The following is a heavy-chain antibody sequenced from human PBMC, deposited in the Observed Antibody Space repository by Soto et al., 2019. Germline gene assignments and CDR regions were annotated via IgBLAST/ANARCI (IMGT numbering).Heavy chain of an antibody. J-gene: IGHJ3*02. CDR1: NTSISSSNW. CDR2: IYHTGRT. V-gene: IGHV4-4*02. CDR3: VRDEAHYDILTGSSLGRAFDI. Sequence: QVQLQESGPSLVKPSGTLSLTCVITNTSISSSNWWSWVRQAPGKGLEWIGEIYHTGRTNYAPSLKSRVTVSIDKSNNRFSLRLTCLTAADTAVYYCVRDEAHYDILTGSSLGRAFDIWGQGTMVTVSS. D-gene: IGHD3-9*01.